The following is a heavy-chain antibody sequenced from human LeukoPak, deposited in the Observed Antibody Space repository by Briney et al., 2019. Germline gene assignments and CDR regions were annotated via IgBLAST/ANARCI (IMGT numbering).Heavy chain of an antibody. D-gene: IGHD6-13*01. CDR2: IYSGGST. J-gene: IGHJ4*02. CDR3: AIMGEGGIAAAAKEDY. Sequence: PGGSLRLSCAASGFTFSSYAMSWVRQAPGKGLEWVSVIYSGGSTYYADSVKGRFTISRDNSKNTLYLQMNSLRAEDTAVYYCAIMGEGGIAAAAKEDYWGQGTLVTVSS. V-gene: IGHV3-66*01. CDR1: GFTFSSYA.